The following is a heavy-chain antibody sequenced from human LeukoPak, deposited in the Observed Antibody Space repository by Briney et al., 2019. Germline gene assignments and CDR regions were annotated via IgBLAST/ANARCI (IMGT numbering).Heavy chain of an antibody. CDR2: IYHNGNT. Sequence: PSETLSLTCIVSGYPISSSHYWGWIRQPPGKGLEWIGGIYHNGNTYYNPPLKSRLTLSLDTSKNHFSLKLTSVTAADTAVYYCVRDVTSVTARSAFDVWGQGTTVTVSS. V-gene: IGHV4-38-2*02. CDR1: GYPISSSHY. J-gene: IGHJ3*01. CDR3: VRDVTSVTARSAFDV. D-gene: IGHD6-6*01.